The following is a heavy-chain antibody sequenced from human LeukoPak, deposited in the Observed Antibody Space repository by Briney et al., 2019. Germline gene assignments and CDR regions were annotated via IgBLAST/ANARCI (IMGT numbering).Heavy chain of an antibody. V-gene: IGHV4-38-2*01. CDR2: IYHSGST. CDR1: GYSISSGYY. Sequence: PSETLSLTCAVSGYSISSGYYWGWIRQPPGQGLEWIGSIYHSGSTYYNPSLKSRVTISVDTSKNQFSLKLSAVTATDTAVYYCASGYDSYYFDSWGQGTLVTVSS. D-gene: IGHD5-18*01. CDR3: ASGYDSYYFDS. J-gene: IGHJ4*02.